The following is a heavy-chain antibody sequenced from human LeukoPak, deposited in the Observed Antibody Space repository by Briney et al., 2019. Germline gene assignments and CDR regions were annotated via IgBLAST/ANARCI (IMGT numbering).Heavy chain of an antibody. Sequence: PSETLSLTCTVSGGSISSYYWSWIRQPPGKGLEWIGYIYYSGSTNYNPSLKSRVTMSVDTSKNQFSLKLGSVTAADTAVYYCARDGTSGYSYGYYYGMDVWGQGTTVTVSS. D-gene: IGHD5-18*01. CDR1: GGSISSYY. J-gene: IGHJ6*02. V-gene: IGHV4-59*01. CDR3: ARDGTSGYSYGYYYGMDV. CDR2: IYYSGST.